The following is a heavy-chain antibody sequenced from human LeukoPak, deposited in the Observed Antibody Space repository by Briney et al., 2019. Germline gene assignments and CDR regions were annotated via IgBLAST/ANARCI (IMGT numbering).Heavy chain of an antibody. CDR3: ARHIDNWFDP. CDR1: GGSISSSSYY. Sequence: SETLSLTCIVSGGSISSSSYYWGWIRQPPGKGLEWIGSIYSSGSTYYNPSLKSRVTISVDTSKNQFSLKLSSVTATDTAVYYCARHIDNWFDPWGQGTLVTVSS. V-gene: IGHV4-39*01. J-gene: IGHJ5*02. CDR2: IYSSGST. D-gene: IGHD3-16*02.